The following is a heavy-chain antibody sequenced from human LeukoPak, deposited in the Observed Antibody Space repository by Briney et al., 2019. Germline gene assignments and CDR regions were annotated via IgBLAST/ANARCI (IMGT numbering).Heavy chain of an antibody. D-gene: IGHD2-2*01. CDR1: GFTFSDYY. CDR3: ARDPLIGSTYTTAWGY. CDR2: SSSTGNII. V-gene: IGHV3-11*04. Sequence: PGGSLRLSCAASGFTFSDYYMTWIRQAPGKGLEWVSYSSSTGNIIFCADSVKGRFTISRDNAKNSLYLQMNSLRAEDTAVYYCARDPLIGSTYTTAWGYWGQGTLVTVSS. J-gene: IGHJ4*02.